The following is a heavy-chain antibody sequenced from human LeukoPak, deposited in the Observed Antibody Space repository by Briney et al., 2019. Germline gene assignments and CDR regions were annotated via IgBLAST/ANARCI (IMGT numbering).Heavy chain of an antibody. CDR1: GYNFTSSG. D-gene: IGHD3-22*01. V-gene: IGHV1-2*02. CDR3: ARDKGMYYYDSSGYLKVSDRRLDY. J-gene: IGHJ4*02. Sequence: ASVKVSCKASGYNFTSSGISWVRQAPGQGLEWMGWINPNSGGTNYAQKFQGRVTMTRDTSISTAYMELSRLRSDDTAVYYCARDKGMYYYDSSGYLKVSDRRLDYWGQGTLVTVSS. CDR2: INPNSGGT.